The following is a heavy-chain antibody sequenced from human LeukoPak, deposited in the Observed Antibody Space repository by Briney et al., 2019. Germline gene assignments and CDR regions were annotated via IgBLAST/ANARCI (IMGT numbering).Heavy chain of an antibody. CDR2: IWYDGSNK. J-gene: IGHJ4*02. CDR3: ARDPGYCSGGSCYGYFDY. V-gene: IGHV3-33*01. CDR1: GFTFSSYG. D-gene: IGHD2-15*01. Sequence: PGRSLRLSCAASGFTFSSYGMHWVRQAQGKGLERVAVIWYDGSNKYYADSVKGRFTISRDNSKNTLYLQMNSLRAEDTAVYYCARDPGYCSGGSCYGYFDYWGQGTLVTVSS.